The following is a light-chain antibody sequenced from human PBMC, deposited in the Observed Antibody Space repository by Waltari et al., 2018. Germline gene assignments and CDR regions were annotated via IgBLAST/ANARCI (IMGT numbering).Light chain of an antibody. CDR3: CSYVGYSI. Sequence: QSALTQPASVSGSPGQSITISCTASSSFLLVSWYQHHPGKAPRLLIYEGSKRPSWISDRFSGSKSGNTASLTISGLQADDEANYYCCSYVGYSIFGGGTKLTVL. J-gene: IGLJ2*01. V-gene: IGLV2-23*01. CDR2: EGS. CDR1: SSFLL.